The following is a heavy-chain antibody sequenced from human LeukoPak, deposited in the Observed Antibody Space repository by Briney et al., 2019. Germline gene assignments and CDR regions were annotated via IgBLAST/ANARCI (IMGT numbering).Heavy chain of an antibody. CDR3: AKEFKGWGYYGSGSYLAFDI. CDR2: ISYDGSNK. V-gene: IGHV3-30*18. CDR1: GFTFSSYG. Sequence: GGSLRLSCAASGFTFSSYGMHWVRQAPGKGLEWVAVISYDGSNKYYADSVKGRFTISRDNSKHTLYLQMNSLRAEDTAVYYCAKEFKGWGYYGSGSYLAFDIWGQGTMVTVSS. J-gene: IGHJ3*02. D-gene: IGHD3-10*01.